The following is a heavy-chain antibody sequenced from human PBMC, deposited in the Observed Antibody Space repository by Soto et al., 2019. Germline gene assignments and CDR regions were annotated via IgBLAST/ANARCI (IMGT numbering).Heavy chain of an antibody. J-gene: IGHJ4*02. CDR1: GGSISSGVCY. V-gene: IGHV4-31*03. CDR2: IYYSGST. Sequence: TLSLTCTVAGGSISSGVCYWRWTREHPGKGLEWIGYIYYSGSTYYNPSLKSRVTISVDTSKNQFSLKLSSVTAADTAVYYCASELLTWGQGTLVTVSS. CDR3: ASELLT.